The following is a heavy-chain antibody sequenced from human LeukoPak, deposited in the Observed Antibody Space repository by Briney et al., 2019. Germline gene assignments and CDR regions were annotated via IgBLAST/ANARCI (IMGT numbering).Heavy chain of an antibody. Sequence: GGSLRLSCAASGFTFSSYSMSWVRQAPGKGLEWVSAISGSAGSTYYADSVQGRFTISRDNSKDMLYLQMNSLRADDTAIYYCAKEEKYSRGPPVYWGQGTLVTVSS. V-gene: IGHV3-23*01. D-gene: IGHD6-19*01. CDR2: ISGSAGST. J-gene: IGHJ4*02. CDR3: AKEEKYSRGPPVY. CDR1: GFTFSSYS.